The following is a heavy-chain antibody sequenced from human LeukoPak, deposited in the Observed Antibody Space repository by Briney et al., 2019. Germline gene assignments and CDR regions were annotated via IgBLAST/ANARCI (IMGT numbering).Heavy chain of an antibody. V-gene: IGHV3-9*03. D-gene: IGHD3-22*01. CDR2: ISWNSGSI. CDR1: GFTFDDYA. Sequence: GGSLRLSCAASGFTFDDYAMHWVRQAPGKGLEWVSGISWNSGSIGYADSVKGRFTISRDNAKNSLYLQMNSLRAEDMALYYCAKDTRPIVRGDAFDIWGQGTMVTVSS. J-gene: IGHJ3*02. CDR3: AKDTRPIVRGDAFDI.